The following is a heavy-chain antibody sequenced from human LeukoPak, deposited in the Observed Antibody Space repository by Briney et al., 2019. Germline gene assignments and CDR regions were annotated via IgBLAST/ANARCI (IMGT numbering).Heavy chain of an antibody. CDR1: GGSISISNYY. J-gene: IGHJ4*02. CDR3: ARGRGIAVAET. D-gene: IGHD6-19*01. V-gene: IGHV4-39*07. Sequence: SETLSLTCTVSGGSISISNYYWGWIRQPPGKGLEWIASIYYSGYTFYNPSLKSRVTISIDTSKNQFSLKLSSVTAADTAVYYCARGRGIAVAETWGQGTLVTVSS. CDR2: IYYSGYT.